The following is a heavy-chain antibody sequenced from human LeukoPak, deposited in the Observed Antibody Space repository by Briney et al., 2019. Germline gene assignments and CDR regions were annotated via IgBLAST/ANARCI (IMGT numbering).Heavy chain of an antibody. Sequence: SETLSLTCAVSGYSISSGYYWGWIRQPPGNGLEWMGSIYHSGSTYYNPSLKSRVTISVDTSKNQFSLKLSSVTAADTAVYYCARPNGDYDDAFDIWGQGTMVTVSS. J-gene: IGHJ3*02. D-gene: IGHD4-17*01. CDR1: GYSISSGYY. CDR2: IYHSGST. V-gene: IGHV4-38-2*01. CDR3: ARPNGDYDDAFDI.